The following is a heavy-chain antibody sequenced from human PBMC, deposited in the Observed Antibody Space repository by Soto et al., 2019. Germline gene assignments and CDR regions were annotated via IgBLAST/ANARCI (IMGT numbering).Heavy chain of an antibody. CDR3: ARQTGLGATNY. J-gene: IGHJ4*02. V-gene: IGHV3-74*01. CDR2: INTDGSVT. Sequence: GGSLRLSCAVSGFTFNNFGMHGVRQAPGKGLVWVARINTDGSVTSHADSVKGRFTISRDNAKSTLYLQMNSLRAEDSARYYCARQTGLGATNYWGRGTLVTVSS. CDR1: GFTFNNFG. D-gene: IGHD1-26*01.